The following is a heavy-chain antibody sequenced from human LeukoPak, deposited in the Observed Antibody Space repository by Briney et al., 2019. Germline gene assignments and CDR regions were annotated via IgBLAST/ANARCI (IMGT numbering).Heavy chain of an antibody. J-gene: IGHJ4*02. Sequence: GSLRLSCAASGFSLTTYLIHWVRQAPGKGLEWVALVSNDGTKKYYADSVKGRFTVSRDNSKGTLYLQMNSLRAEDTAVYYCAKSIGYCSSTSCLYFDYWGQGTLVTVSS. V-gene: IGHV3-30*18. CDR3: AKSIGYCSSTSCLYFDY. CDR1: GFSLTTYL. CDR2: VSNDGTKK. D-gene: IGHD2-2*01.